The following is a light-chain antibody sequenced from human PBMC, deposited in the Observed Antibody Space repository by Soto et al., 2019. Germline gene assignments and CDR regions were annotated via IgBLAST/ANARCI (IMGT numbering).Light chain of an antibody. J-gene: IGLJ2*01. Sequence: QSVLTQPPSASASLGASATLTCTLSSGYSNYKVDWYQQRPGKGPRFVMRVGTGGIVGSKGDGIPDRFSVLGSGLNRYLTIKNIQEEDESDYHCGADHGSGSNFLVVFGGGTKLTVL. CDR1: SGYSNYK. CDR3: GADHGSGSNFLVV. V-gene: IGLV9-49*01. CDR2: VGTGGIVG.